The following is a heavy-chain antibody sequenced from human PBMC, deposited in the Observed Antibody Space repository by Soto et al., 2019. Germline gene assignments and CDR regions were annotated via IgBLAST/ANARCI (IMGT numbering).Heavy chain of an antibody. D-gene: IGHD3-22*01. CDR2: IYYLGNT. Sequence: SETLSLTCTVSGGSISSSSSYWGWIRQPPGKGLEWVGSIYYLGNTYYNPSLGGRVSISVDKSKNQFSLKLNSVTAADTAVFCCAGQFPDVSCGYDFDYLGQGTQVTVSS. CDR3: AGQFPDVSCGYDFDY. V-gene: IGHV4-39*01. J-gene: IGHJ4*02. CDR1: GGSISSSSSY.